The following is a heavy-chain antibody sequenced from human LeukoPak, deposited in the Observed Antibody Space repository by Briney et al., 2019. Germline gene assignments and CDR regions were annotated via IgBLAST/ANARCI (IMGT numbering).Heavy chain of an antibody. Sequence: ASVKVSCKASVYTFTSYYMHWVRQAPGQGLEWMGIINPSGGSTSYAQKFQGRVTMTRDTSTSTVNMELSSLRSEDTAVYYCASNPDSNYDFWSGYPPFDPWGQGTLVTVSS. J-gene: IGHJ5*02. CDR2: INPSGGST. D-gene: IGHD3-3*01. CDR1: VYTFTSYY. CDR3: ASNPDSNYDFWSGYPPFDP. V-gene: IGHV1-46*01.